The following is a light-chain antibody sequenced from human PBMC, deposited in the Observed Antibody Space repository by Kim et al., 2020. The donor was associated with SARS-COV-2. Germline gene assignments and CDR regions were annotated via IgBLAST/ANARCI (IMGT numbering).Light chain of an antibody. CDR2: EVS. CDR3: SLYPDNSPFVV. V-gene: IGLV2-14*03. CDR1: SSDVGGYNS. J-gene: IGLJ2*01. Sequence: QSALTQPASVSGSPGQSITISCTGASSDVGGYNSVSWFQQHPGKVPKLMIFEVSDRPSGISDRFSGSKFGNTAFLTISGLQAEDEADYYCSLYPDNSPFVVFGGGTQLTVL.